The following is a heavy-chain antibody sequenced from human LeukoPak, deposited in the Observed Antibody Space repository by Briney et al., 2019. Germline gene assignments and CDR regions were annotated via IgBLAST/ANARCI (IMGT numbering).Heavy chain of an antibody. D-gene: IGHD3-22*01. CDR1: GGSISSYY. CDR2: IYYSGST. J-gene: IGHJ4*02. CDR3: ARRGTYYSESRGYYSFDS. V-gene: IGHV4-59*08. Sequence: SETLSLTCSVSGGSISSYYWSWIRQPPGKGLEWIGYIYYSGSTNYNPSLKSRVTISVDTSKNQSSLILSSVTASDTAVYYCARRGTYYSESRGYYSFDSWGQGTLVTVSS.